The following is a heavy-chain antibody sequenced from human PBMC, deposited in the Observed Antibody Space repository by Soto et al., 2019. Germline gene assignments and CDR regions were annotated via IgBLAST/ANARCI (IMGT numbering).Heavy chain of an antibody. V-gene: IGHV2-26*01. CDR3: ARCYDFNYYYYMDV. CDR2: IFSNDEK. J-gene: IGHJ6*03. D-gene: IGHD5-12*01. CDR1: GFSLSNARMG. Sequence: QVTLKESGPVLVKPTETLTLTCTVSGFSLSNARMGVSWIRQPPGKALEWLAHIFSNDEKSYSTSLKSRLTISKDTSKSQVVLTMTNMDPVDTATYYCARCYDFNYYYYMDVRGKGTTVTVSS.